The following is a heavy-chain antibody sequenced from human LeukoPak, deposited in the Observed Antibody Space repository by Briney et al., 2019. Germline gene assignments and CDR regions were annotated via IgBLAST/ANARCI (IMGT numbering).Heavy chain of an antibody. V-gene: IGHV3-21*01. CDR1: GFTFSSYE. CDR2: ISSSSSYI. J-gene: IGHJ4*02. D-gene: IGHD5-12*01. CDR3: ARAGSGYEDGFDY. Sequence: GGSLRLSCAASGFTFSSYEMSWVRQAPGKGLEWVSSISSSSSYIYYADSVKGRFTISRHNAKNSLYLQMNSLRAEDTAVYYCARAGSGYEDGFDYWGQGTLVTVSS.